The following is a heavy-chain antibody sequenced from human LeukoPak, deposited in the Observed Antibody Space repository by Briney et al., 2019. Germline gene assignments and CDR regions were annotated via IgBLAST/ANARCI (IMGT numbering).Heavy chain of an antibody. CDR2: INPSGGST. Sequence: GASVKVSCKASGYTFTGYYMHWVRQAPGQGLEWLGIINPSGGSTSYAQKFQGRVTMTRDTSTSTAYMELRSLRSDDTAVYYCARAGQVSLYSSYPDYMDVWGKGTTVTVSS. V-gene: IGHV1-46*01. J-gene: IGHJ6*03. CDR3: ARAGQVSLYSSYPDYMDV. D-gene: IGHD6-6*01. CDR1: GYTFTGYY.